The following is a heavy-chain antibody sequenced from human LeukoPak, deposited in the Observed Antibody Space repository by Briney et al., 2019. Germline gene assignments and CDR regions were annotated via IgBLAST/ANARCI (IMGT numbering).Heavy chain of an antibody. CDR1: GFTFSNYW. V-gene: IGHV3-30*18. CDR2: ISYDGSNK. Sequence: GGSLRLSCAASGFTFSNYWMHWVRQAPGKGLEWVAVISYDGSNKYYADSVKGRFTISRDNSKNTLYLQMNSLRAEDTAVYYCAKDRSLTVANYFDYWGQGTLVTVSS. CDR3: AKDRSLTVANYFDY. D-gene: IGHD4-23*01. J-gene: IGHJ4*02.